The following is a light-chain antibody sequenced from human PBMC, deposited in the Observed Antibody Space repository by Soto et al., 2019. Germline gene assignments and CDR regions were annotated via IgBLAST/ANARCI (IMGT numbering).Light chain of an antibody. V-gene: IGLV4-69*01. CDR2: LNSDGSH. J-gene: IGLJ2*01. Sequence: QLVLTQSPSASASLGASVKLTCTLSSGHSNYATAWHQQQSEKGPRYLMKLNSDGSHSKGDGIPDRFSGSSSGAERYLTISRLQSEDEADYYCQAWGSGIVVFGGGTKVTVL. CDR1: SGHSNYA. CDR3: QAWGSGIVV.